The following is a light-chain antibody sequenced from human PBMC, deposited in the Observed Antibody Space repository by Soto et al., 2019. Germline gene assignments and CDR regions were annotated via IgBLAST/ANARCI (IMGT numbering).Light chain of an antibody. Sequence: EILLTQSPATLSLSPGERATLSCRASQSANSYLAWYQQKPGQAPRLLIYDASNRATGIPARFSGSGSGTDLTLTISSLETEDFAVYYCQHRYNWPLTFGGGTKVE. CDR2: DAS. J-gene: IGKJ4*01. CDR3: QHRYNWPLT. V-gene: IGKV3-11*01. CDR1: QSANSY.